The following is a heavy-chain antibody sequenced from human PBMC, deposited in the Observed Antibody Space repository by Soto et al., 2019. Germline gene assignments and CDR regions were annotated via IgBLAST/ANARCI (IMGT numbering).Heavy chain of an antibody. V-gene: IGHV3-48*02. D-gene: IGHD4-4*01. CDR2: ISSSSSTI. Sequence: GGSLRLSCAASGFTFSSYSMNWVRQAPGKGLEWVSYISSSSSTIYYADSVKGRFTISRDNAKNSLYLQMNSLRDEETAVYYCARDPRTTVTTADYGMDVWGQGTTVTAP. CDR1: GFTFSSYS. J-gene: IGHJ6*02. CDR3: ARDPRTTVTTADYGMDV.